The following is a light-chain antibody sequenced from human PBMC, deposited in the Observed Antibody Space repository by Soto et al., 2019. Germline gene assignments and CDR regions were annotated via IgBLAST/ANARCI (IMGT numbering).Light chain of an antibody. Sequence: EIVLTQSPGTLSLSPGERATLSCRASQSVSSGYLAWYQQKPGQAPRLLIYGASNRATGIPDRFSGSGSGTDFTLTISRLEPEDSAVYYCQQYGSSPTWTFGQGTKVDIK. J-gene: IGKJ1*01. V-gene: IGKV3-20*01. CDR2: GAS. CDR3: QQYGSSPTWT. CDR1: QSVSSGY.